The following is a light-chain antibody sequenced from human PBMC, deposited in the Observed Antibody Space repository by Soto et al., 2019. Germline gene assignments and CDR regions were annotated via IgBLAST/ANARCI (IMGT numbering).Light chain of an antibody. CDR1: HSVLYTSNSKNY. V-gene: IGKV4-1*01. CDR3: QQYGSSGT. J-gene: IGKJ1*01. Sequence: DSVMTQSPDSLAVSLGEEATINCKSSHSVLYTSNSKNYLAWYQQKPGQPPKXLIYWASTRESGVPDRFSGSGSGTDFTLTISRLEPEDFAVYYCQQYGSSGTFGQGTKVDIK. CDR2: WAS.